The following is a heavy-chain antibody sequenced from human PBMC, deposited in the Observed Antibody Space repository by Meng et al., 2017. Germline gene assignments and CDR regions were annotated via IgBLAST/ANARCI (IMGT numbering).Heavy chain of an antibody. CDR1: GYTFTSYT. CDR3: ARGTGSSWFDP. V-gene: IGHV1-3*01. Sequence: VQPVQSGAEVEKPGASVKVSCKASGYTFTSYTIHWVRQAPGQSLAWMGWIKSANGDAKYSQKFQGRLTLTRDTSASTAYLELSSLTFEDTAVYYCARGTGSSWFDPWGQGTLVTVSS. J-gene: IGHJ5*02. CDR2: IKSANGDA. D-gene: IGHD6-13*01.